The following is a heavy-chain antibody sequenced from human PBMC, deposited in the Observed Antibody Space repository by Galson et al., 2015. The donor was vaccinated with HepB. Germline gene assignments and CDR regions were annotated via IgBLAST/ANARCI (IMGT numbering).Heavy chain of an antibody. V-gene: IGHV1-18*01. CDR3: VGGHYDPHAFDI. CDR1: GYTFNSYP. CDR2: NSAYNGDT. J-gene: IGHJ3*02. D-gene: IGHD3-3*01. Sequence: QSGAEVKKPGASVKVSCKASGYTFNSYPINWVRQAPGQGPEWMGWNSAYNGDTYYAQKLQGRVTMTTDTSTSTAYMDLRSLRSDDTAVYYCVGGHYDPHAFDIWGQGTMVTVSS.